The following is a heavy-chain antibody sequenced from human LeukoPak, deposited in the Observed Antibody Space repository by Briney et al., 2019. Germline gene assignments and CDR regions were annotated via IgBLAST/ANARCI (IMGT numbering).Heavy chain of an antibody. CDR3: ARDRYVYCGGDCLDAFDI. D-gene: IGHD2-21*02. V-gene: IGHV4-39*07. J-gene: IGHJ3*02. CDR1: GDSISNSGSY. Sequence: KSSQTLSLTCSVSGDSISNSGSYWVWFRQSPGTGLKWVGSISSGGTTFYSPSLKSRLTISFDTSKNQFSLKLSSVTAADTAVYYCARDRYVYCGGDCLDAFDIWGQGTMVTVSS. CDR2: ISSGGTT.